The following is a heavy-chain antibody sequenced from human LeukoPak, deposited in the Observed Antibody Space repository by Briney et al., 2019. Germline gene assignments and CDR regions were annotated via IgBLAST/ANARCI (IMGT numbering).Heavy chain of an antibody. Sequence: SETLSLTCTVSGGSISSSSYYWGWIRQPPGKGLEWIGNIYYSGSTYYNPSLKSRVTISVHTPKNQFSLKLSSVTAADTAVYYCARLFGITIFGETLNWFDPWGQGTQVTVSS. V-gene: IGHV4-39*07. CDR1: GGSISSSSYY. J-gene: IGHJ5*02. CDR2: IYYSGST. CDR3: ARLFGITIFGETLNWFDP. D-gene: IGHD3-3*01.